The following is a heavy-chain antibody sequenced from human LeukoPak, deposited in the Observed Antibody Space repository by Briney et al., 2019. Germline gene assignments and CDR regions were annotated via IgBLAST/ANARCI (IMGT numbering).Heavy chain of an antibody. D-gene: IGHD3-3*01. CDR1: GYTFTSYG. CDR2: ISAYNGNT. CDR3: ARDEIPGAYDFWSGYPTAPDY. V-gene: IGHV1-18*01. Sequence: ASVKVSCKASGYTFTSYGISWVRQAPGQGLEWMGWISAYNGNTNYAQKLQGRVTMTTDTSTSTAYMELRSLRSDDTAVYYCARDEIPGAYDFWSGYPTAPDYWGQGTLVTVSS. J-gene: IGHJ4*02.